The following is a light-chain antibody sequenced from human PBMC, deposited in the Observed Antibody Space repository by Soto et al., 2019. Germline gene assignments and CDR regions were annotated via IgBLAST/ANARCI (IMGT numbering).Light chain of an antibody. CDR3: QQYHDWPPIT. V-gene: IGKV3-15*01. CDR1: QSISSD. CDR2: GAS. Sequence: EVVMTQSPGTLSLSAGERATVSCRASQSISSDLAWYQQKPGQAPRLLIYGASTRATDIPARFSGGGSGTAFTLTISSLLSEDSSICYGQQYHDWPPITFGPGTKVHIK. J-gene: IGKJ3*01.